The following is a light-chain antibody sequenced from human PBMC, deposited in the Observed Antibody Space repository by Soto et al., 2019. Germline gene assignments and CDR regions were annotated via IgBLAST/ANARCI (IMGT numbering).Light chain of an antibody. CDR2: STN. J-gene: IGLJ1*01. Sequence: QSALTQPPSASETPGQRVTISCSGSSSNLGTHTVNWYQQVPGTAPKLLIYSTNQRPSGVPDRISGSKSGTSASLAISGLQSDDEADYYCAAWDDSLNGLLFGAGTKVTVL. V-gene: IGLV1-44*01. CDR1: SSNLGTHT. CDR3: AAWDDSLNGLL.